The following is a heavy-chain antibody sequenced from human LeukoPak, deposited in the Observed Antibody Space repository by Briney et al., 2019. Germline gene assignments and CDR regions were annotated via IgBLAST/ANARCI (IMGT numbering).Heavy chain of an antibody. CDR1: GFTFSSYW. V-gene: IGHV3-7*01. D-gene: IGHD3-10*01. CDR3: AREGTMVRGVPDAFDI. Sequence: GGSLRLSCAASGFTFSSYWMSWVRQAPGKGLEWVANIKQDGSEKYYVDSVKGRFTISRDNAKNSLYLQMNSLGAEDTAVYYCAREGTMVRGVPDAFDIWGQGTMVTVSS. J-gene: IGHJ3*02. CDR2: IKQDGSEK.